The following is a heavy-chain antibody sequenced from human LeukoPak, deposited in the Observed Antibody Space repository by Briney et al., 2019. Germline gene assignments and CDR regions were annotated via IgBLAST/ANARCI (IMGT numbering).Heavy chain of an antibody. J-gene: IGHJ4*02. D-gene: IGHD2-15*01. CDR2: IYTSGST. CDR1: GGPISSYY. V-gene: IGHV4-4*07. Sequence: PSETLSLTCTVSGGPISSYYWSWIRQPAGKGLEWIGRIYTSGSTNYNPSLKSRVTMSVDTSKNQFSLKLSSVTAADTAVYYCARENYCSGGSCYGYFDYWGQGTLVTVSS. CDR3: ARENYCSGGSCYGYFDY.